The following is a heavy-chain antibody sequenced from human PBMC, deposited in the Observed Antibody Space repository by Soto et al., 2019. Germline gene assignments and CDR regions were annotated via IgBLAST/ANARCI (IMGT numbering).Heavy chain of an antibody. J-gene: IGHJ3*02. CDR1: GFTFSSYS. CDR2: ISSSSTI. V-gene: IGHV3-48*02. Sequence: EVQLVESGGGLVQPGGSLRLSCAASGFTFSSYSMNWVRQAPGKGLEWVSYISSSSTIYYADSVKGRFTISRDNAKNSLYLQMNSLRDEDTAVYYCAREEENYDFWSGYSPDISFDIWGQGTMVTVSS. CDR3: AREEENYDFWSGYSPDISFDI. D-gene: IGHD3-3*01.